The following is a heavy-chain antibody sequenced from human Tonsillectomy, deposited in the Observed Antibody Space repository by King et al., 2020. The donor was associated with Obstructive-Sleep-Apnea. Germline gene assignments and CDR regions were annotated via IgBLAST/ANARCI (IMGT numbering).Heavy chain of an antibody. CDR3: AADKYSLYPLVYALDA. CDR1: GITFSEYT. J-gene: IGHJ6*02. V-gene: IGHV3-30*04. CDR2: IGNEGKNK. Sequence: VQLVESGGGVVQPGRSLRLSCAASGITFSEYTMYWVRQAPGQGREWGSLIGNEGKNKYKADSGKGQFTISRDNSKNRLYLQMNSLRAEDTAIYYCAADKYSLYPLVYALDAWGQGTTVTVSS. D-gene: IGHD5/OR15-5a*01.